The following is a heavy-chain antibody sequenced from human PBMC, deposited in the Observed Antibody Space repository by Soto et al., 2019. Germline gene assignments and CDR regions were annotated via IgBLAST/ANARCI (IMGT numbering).Heavy chain of an antibody. CDR1: GFTFRAYG. Sequence: QVQLVESGGGVVQPGRSLRISCAASGFTFRAYGMHWVRQAPGKGLEWVALIWFDGSNVYYADSVKGRFTISRDNSNNTLFLQMNSLRAEDTAVYFCARDATSYYYDSETNQLPSDYWSQGTLVTVSS. D-gene: IGHD3-22*01. V-gene: IGHV3-33*01. CDR2: IWFDGSNV. CDR3: ARDATSYYYDSETNQLPSDY. J-gene: IGHJ4*02.